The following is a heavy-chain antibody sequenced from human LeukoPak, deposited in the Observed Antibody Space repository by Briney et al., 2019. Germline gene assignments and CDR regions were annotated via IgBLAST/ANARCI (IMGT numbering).Heavy chain of an antibody. V-gene: IGHV3-21*01. Sequence: PGGSLRLSCAASGFTFSSYSMNWVRQAPGKGLEWVSSISSSSSYIYYADSVKGRFTISRDNAKNSLYLQMNSLRAEDTAVYYCARGNSPTYYYDSSGPTDIWGQGTMVTVSS. D-gene: IGHD3-22*01. J-gene: IGHJ3*02. CDR2: ISSSSSYI. CDR3: ARGNSPTYYYDSSGPTDI. CDR1: GFTFSSYS.